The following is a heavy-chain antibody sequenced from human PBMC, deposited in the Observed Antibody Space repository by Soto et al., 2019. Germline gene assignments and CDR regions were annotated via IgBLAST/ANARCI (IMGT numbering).Heavy chain of an antibody. CDR2: ISPYNGNT. V-gene: IGHV1-18*01. Sequence: QVQLVQSGGEVKKPGASVKVSCKTSGYTFTGYVISWVRQAPGQGPEWMGWISPYNGNTKYAQSFQGRVTMTTDTSTSTAYMDLRSLRSDDTAVYYCARDYHDSSGFSYAGYWGQGTLVNVSS. J-gene: IGHJ4*02. D-gene: IGHD3-22*01. CDR3: ARDYHDSSGFSYAGY. CDR1: GYTFTGYV.